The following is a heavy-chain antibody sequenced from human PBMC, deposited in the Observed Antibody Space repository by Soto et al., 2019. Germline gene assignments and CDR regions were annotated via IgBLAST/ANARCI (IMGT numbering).Heavy chain of an antibody. V-gene: IGHV4-39*01. J-gene: IGHJ6*02. CDR3: ARRLYYDSSGFEGGGMDV. CDR2: IYYSGST. CDR1: GGSISSSSYY. Sequence: PSETQSLTCTVSGGSISSSSYYWGWIRQPPGKGLEWIGSIYYSGSTYYNPSLKSRVTISVDTSKNQFSLKLSSVTAADTAVYYCARRLYYDSSGFEGGGMDVWGQGTTVTVSS. D-gene: IGHD3-22*01.